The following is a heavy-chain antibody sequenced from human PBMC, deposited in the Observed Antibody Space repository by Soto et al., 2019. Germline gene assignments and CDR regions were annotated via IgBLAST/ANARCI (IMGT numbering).Heavy chain of an antibody. CDR3: ARERRGRIFGGFAP. D-gene: IGHD3-3*01. Sequence: SETLSLTCTVSGGSISPYYWSWIRQPPGKGLEWVGYIYYSGSTKYNPSLKSRVTISVDTSKNQFSLELSSVTAADTAVYYCARERRGRIFGGFAPWGQGTLVTVSS. CDR2: IYYSGST. CDR1: GGSISPYY. J-gene: IGHJ5*02. V-gene: IGHV4-59*01.